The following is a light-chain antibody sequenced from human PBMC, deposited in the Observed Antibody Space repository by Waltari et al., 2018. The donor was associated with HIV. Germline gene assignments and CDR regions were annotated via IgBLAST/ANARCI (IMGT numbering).Light chain of an antibody. CDR1: SPNIGALARFS. J-gene: IGLJ3*02. V-gene: IGLV1-40*01. Sequence: QSVLTQPPSVAGAPGQRVTISCTGSSPNIGALARFSVPWYQQLHGTAPHLLIYVTNNRPSGVPDRFSGSRSGTSASLAITGLQAEDEAHYYCQSYDSSLSGSVFGGGTKLTVL. CDR2: VTN. CDR3: QSYDSSLSGSV.